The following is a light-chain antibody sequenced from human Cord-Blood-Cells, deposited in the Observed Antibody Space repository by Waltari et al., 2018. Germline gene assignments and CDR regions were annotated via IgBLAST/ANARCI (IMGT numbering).Light chain of an antibody. J-gene: IGLJ2*01. V-gene: IGLV2-11*01. Sequence: QSALPQPRSVSGSPGQSVTISCTGTSSDVGGYNYVSWYQQHPGKAPKLMIYDVSKRPSGGPDRFSGSKSGNTASLTISGLQAEDEADYYCCSYAGSYTLVFGGGTKLTVL. CDR2: DVS. CDR3: CSYAGSYTLV. CDR1: SSDVGGYNY.